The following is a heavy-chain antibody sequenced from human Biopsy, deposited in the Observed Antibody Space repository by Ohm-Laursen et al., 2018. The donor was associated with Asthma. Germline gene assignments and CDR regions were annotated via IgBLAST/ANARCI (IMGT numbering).Heavy chain of an antibody. Sequence: VSSVKVSCKASGYNFISFAIHWVRQAPGQRLEWMGWVNTGNGGTKYSQKFQGRVTITRDTSASTAYMELRSLRSEDTATYYCARTYYDFLTGQVKDVFGVWGQGTMVTVSS. CDR1: GYNFISFA. CDR2: VNTGNGGT. J-gene: IGHJ3*01. D-gene: IGHD3-9*01. CDR3: ARTYYDFLTGQVKDVFGV. V-gene: IGHV1-3*04.